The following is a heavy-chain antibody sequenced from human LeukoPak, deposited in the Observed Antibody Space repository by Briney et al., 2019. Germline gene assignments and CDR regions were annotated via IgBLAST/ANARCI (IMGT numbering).Heavy chain of an antibody. CDR1: GGSISSSSYY. CDR3: ARRNYGDYDHYFDY. Sequence: KPSETLSLTCTVSGGSISSSSYYWGWIRQPPGKGLQWIGSIYYRGNTYYTPSLKSRVTISVDTSKNQFSLKLSSVTAADTAVYYCARRNYGDYDHYFDYWGQGTLVTVSS. CDR2: IYYRGNT. J-gene: IGHJ4*02. D-gene: IGHD4-17*01. V-gene: IGHV4-39*01.